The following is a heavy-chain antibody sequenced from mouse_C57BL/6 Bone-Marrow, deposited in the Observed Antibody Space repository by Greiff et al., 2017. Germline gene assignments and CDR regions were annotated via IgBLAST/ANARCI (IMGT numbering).Heavy chain of an antibody. CDR1: EYEFPSHD. Sequence: EVQLVESGGGLVQPGESLKLSCASNEYEFPSHDMSWVRKTPEKRLELVAAIISDGGSTYSPDNMDRRFIISRDNTKKPLYLQMSSLTSEDTAVYYGAIKTGDYWGQGTTLTVSS. CDR3: AIKTGDY. V-gene: IGHV5-2*01. CDR2: IISDGGST. J-gene: IGHJ2*01.